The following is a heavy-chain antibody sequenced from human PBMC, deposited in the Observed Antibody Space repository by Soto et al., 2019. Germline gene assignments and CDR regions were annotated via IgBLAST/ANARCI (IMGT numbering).Heavy chain of an antibody. CDR2: IYYSGNT. V-gene: IGHV4-61*08. D-gene: IGHD5-18*01. J-gene: IGHJ5*02. Sequence: SETLSLTCTVSGGSVSRGDYYWSWIRQPPGKGLEWIGYIYYSGNTNYNPSLKSRVIISVDTSKNLFSLKLTSVTAADTAVYYCARIPVDTSMIYWLDPWGQGTLVTVSS. CDR1: GGSVSRGDYY. CDR3: ARIPVDTSMIYWLDP.